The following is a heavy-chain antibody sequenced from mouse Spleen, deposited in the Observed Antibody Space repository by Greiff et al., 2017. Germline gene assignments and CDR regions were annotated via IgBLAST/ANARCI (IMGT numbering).Heavy chain of an antibody. CDR2: IHPNSGST. D-gene: IGHD2-13*01. CDR3: ARVGPYGDYGWFAY. V-gene: IGHV1-64*01. CDR1: GYTFTSYW. Sequence: QVQLQQPGAELVKPGASVKLSCKASGYTFTSYWMHWVKQRPGQGLEWIGMIHPNSGSTNYNEKFKSKATLTVDKSSSTAYMQLSSLTSEDSAVYYCARVGPYGDYGWFAYWGQGTLVTVSA. J-gene: IGHJ3*01.